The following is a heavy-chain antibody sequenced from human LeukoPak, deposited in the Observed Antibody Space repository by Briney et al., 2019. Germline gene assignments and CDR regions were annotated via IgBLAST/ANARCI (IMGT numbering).Heavy chain of an antibody. D-gene: IGHD1-26*01. V-gene: IGHV3-23*01. Sequence: GGSLRLSCAASGFTFSKAWMSWVRQAPGKGLEWVSGISWNSGSIGYADSVKGRFTISRDNSKNTLYLQMNSLRAEDTAVYYCAKDLAVGATTNYWGQGTLVTVSS. CDR1: GFTFSKAW. J-gene: IGHJ4*02. CDR2: ISWNSGSI. CDR3: AKDLAVGATTNY.